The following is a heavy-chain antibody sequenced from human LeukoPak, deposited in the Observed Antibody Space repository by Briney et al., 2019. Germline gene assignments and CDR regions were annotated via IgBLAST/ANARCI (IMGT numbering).Heavy chain of an antibody. CDR2: ISYDGSNK. J-gene: IGHJ5*02. CDR3: AGGIAVAGWFDP. D-gene: IGHD6-19*01. V-gene: IGHV3-30*04. CDR1: GFTFSSYA. Sequence: GRSLRLSCAASGFTFSSYAMHWVRQAPGKGLEWVAVISYDGSNKYYADSVKGRFTISRDNSKNTLYLQMNSLRAEDTAVYYCAGGIAVAGWFDPWGQGTLVTVSS.